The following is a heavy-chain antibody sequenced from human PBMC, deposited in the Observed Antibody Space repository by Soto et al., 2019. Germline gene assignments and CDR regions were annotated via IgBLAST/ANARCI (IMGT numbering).Heavy chain of an antibody. V-gene: IGHV3-30-3*01. CDR2: ISYGGSNK. D-gene: IGHD1-26*01. CDR1: GFTFSSYA. J-gene: IGHJ6*02. Sequence: LRLSCAASGFTFSSYAMHWVRQAPGKGLEWVAVISYGGSNKYYADSLKGRFTTSRDNSKNTLYLQMNSLRADDTAVYYCARDVESGSSQYYYYYYGMDVWGQGTTVTVSS. CDR3: ARDVESGSSQYYYYYYGMDV.